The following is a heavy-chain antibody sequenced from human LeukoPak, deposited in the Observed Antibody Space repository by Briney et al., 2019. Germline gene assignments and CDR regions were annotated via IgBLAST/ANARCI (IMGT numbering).Heavy chain of an antibody. V-gene: IGHV4-30-2*01. J-gene: IGHJ3*02. CDR2: IYHGGST. Sequence: PSETLSLTCTVSGGSISSGDYYWSWIRQPPGKGPEWIGYIYHGGSTHYNSSLKSRVTISVDKSKNQFSLNLYSVTAADTAVYYCARVAFYGAIPDDIWGQGTMVTVSS. CDR3: ARVAFYGAIPDDI. D-gene: IGHD2-21*01. CDR1: GGSISSGDYY.